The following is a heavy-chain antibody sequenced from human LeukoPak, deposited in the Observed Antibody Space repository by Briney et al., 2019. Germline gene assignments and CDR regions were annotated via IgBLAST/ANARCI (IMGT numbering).Heavy chain of an antibody. D-gene: IGHD1-1*01. CDR3: ARKAFFSWRTAKNWFDP. V-gene: IGHV3-74*01. CDR1: GFTFSSYW. J-gene: IGHJ5*02. Sequence: GSLRLSCAASGFTFSSYWMHWVRQAPGKGLVWVSRINSDGSSTSYADSVKGRFTISRDNAKNTLYLQMNSLRAEDTAVYYCARKAFFSWRTAKNWFDPWCQGTLVTVSS. CDR2: INSDGSST.